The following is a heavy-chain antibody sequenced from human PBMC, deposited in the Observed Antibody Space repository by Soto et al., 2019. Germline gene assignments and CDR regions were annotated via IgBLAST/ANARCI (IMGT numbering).Heavy chain of an antibody. CDR1: GDSISSRSYY. V-gene: IGHV4-39*01. CDR2: IYYSGST. D-gene: IGHD2-21*02. J-gene: IGHJ4*02. Sequence: SETLSLTCTVTGDSISSRSYYWGWIRQPPGKGLEWIGSIYYSGSTYNNPSLRSRVSMSIDTSKDQFSLKLKSVTAADTALYFCARQRTSVVTQAYFGVWGPGSLVTVSS. CDR3: ARQRTSVVTQAYFGV.